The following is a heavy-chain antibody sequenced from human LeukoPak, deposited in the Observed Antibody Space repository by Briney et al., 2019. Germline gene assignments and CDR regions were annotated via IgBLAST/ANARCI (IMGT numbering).Heavy chain of an antibody. Sequence: VASGKVSFKASGYTFTNYAMKRGGQAPGQRPEWVGWVNTQTGNPTYAQGFTGRFVFSLDTSVSTAYLQISSLKAEDSAVYYCAKQGPGYCSSTSCYGVDYWGQGTLVTVSS. CDR3: AKQGPGYCSSTSCYGVDY. V-gene: IGHV7-4-1*02. D-gene: IGHD2-2*01. CDR2: VNTQTGNP. CDR1: GYTFTNYA. J-gene: IGHJ4*02.